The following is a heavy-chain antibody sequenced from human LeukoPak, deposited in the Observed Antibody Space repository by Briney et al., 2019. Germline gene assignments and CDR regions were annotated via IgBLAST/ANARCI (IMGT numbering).Heavy chain of an antibody. CDR1: GFTFSSYS. CDR3: ARGQSGRLDY. J-gene: IGHJ4*02. CDR2: IKQDGSEK. Sequence: GGSLRLSCAASGFTFSSYSMNWVRQAPGKGLEWVANIKQDGSEKYYVDSVKGRFTISRDNSKNTLYLQMNSLRAEDTAVYYCARGQSGRLDYWGQGTLVTVSS. V-gene: IGHV3-7*01. D-gene: IGHD1-26*01.